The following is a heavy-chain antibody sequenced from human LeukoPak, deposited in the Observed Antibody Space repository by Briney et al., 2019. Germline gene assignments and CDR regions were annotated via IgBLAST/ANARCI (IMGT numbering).Heavy chain of an antibody. J-gene: IGHJ4*02. Sequence: SETLSLTCNVSGASITSAGYHWSWIRQLPGKGLEWIGYIYTSGSTNYTPSLKSRVTISVDTSKNQYSLKLSSVTAADTAVYYCARQYDFWSGYDYWGQGTLVTVSS. CDR3: ARQYDFWSGYDY. V-gene: IGHV4-4*09. D-gene: IGHD3-3*01. CDR1: GASITSAGYH. CDR2: IYTSGST.